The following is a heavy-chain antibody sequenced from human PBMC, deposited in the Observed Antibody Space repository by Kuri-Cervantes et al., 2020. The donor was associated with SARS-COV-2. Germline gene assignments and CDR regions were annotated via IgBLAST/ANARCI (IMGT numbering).Heavy chain of an antibody. CDR3: AKDIRSSGWSIDY. J-gene: IGHJ4*02. D-gene: IGHD6-19*01. CDR2: ISWNSGSI. V-gene: IGHV3-9*01. CDR1: GFTFDDYA. Sequence: LSLTCAASGFTFDDYAMHWVRQAPGKGLEWVSGISWNSGSIGYADSVKGRFTISRDNAKNSLYLQMNSLRAEGTALYYCAKDIRSSGWSIDYWGQGTLVTVSS.